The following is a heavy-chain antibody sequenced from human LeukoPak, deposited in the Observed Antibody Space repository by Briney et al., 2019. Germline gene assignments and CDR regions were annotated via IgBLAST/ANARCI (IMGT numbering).Heavy chain of an antibody. Sequence: GASVKVSCTASGYTFTSYYMHWVRQAPGQGLEWMGIINPSGGSTSYAQKFQGRVSMTRDTSTSTVYMELSSLRSEDTAVYYCARGPRRGRFLEWLFGPFDPWGQGTLVTVSS. V-gene: IGHV1-46*01. CDR2: INPSGGST. D-gene: IGHD3-3*01. CDR1: GYTFTSYY. J-gene: IGHJ5*02. CDR3: ARGPRRGRFLEWLFGPFDP.